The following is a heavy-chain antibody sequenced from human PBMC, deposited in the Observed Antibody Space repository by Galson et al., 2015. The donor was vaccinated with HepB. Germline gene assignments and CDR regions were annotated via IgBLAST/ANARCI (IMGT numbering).Heavy chain of an antibody. CDR2: IWYDGSNK. Sequence: SLRLSCAASGFTFSSYGMHWVRQAPGKGLEWAAVIWYDGSNKYYADSVKGRFTISRDNSKNTLYLQMNSLRAEDTAVYYCARDREPWELQDWFDPWGQGTLVTVSS. J-gene: IGHJ5*02. D-gene: IGHD1-26*01. V-gene: IGHV3-33*01. CDR3: ARDREPWELQDWFDP. CDR1: GFTFSSYG.